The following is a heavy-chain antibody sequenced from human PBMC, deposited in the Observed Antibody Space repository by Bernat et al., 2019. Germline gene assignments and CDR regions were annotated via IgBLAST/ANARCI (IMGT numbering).Heavy chain of an antibody. CDR2: IDGVGSTT. J-gene: IGHJ4*02. V-gene: IGHV3-74*01. CDR3: ARDLHY. CDR1: GFTFSSHW. Sequence: EVQLVESGGGLVQPGGSLRLSCAASGFTFSSHWMHWVRQAPGKGLVWVSRIDGVGSTTNYADSVKGRFTISRDNAKNPLYLRMNSLRAEDTAVYYCARDLHYWGQGTLVTVSS.